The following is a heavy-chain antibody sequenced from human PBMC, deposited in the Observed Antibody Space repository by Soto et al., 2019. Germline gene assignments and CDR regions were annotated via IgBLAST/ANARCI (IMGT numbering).Heavy chain of an antibody. CDR1: GFAFSSYG. D-gene: IGHD5-18*01. V-gene: IGHV3-30*18. J-gene: IGHJ4*02. Sequence: GGSLRLSCAASGFAFSSYGIHWVRQAPGKGLQWVALISHDGSNKYYADSVKGRFSISRDNAKDTVYLQMNSLRGEDTAVYYCAKDSGYSLGNRVDYWGQGTQVTVSS. CDR2: ISHDGSNK. CDR3: AKDSGYSLGNRVDY.